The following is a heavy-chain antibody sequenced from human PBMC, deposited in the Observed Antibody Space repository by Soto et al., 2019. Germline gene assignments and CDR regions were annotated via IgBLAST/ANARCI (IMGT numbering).Heavy chain of an antibody. J-gene: IGHJ3*02. CDR1: GLSFSIYA. CDR2: IGLGNDDT. V-gene: IGHV3-23*01. D-gene: IGHD1-20*01. CDR3: AKDRMDHNSVWDPFDI. Sequence: VQLLESGGGLVQPGGSLRLSCAASGLSFSIYAMSWVRQAPGKGLECVSGIGLGNDDTYYADSVKGRFIISRDNSKYTVSLQMNGLRVEDTAIYYCAKDRMDHNSVWDPFDIWGQGTTVTVSS.